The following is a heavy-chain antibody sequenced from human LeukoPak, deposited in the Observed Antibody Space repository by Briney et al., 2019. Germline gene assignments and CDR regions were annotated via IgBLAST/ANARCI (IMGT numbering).Heavy chain of an antibody. CDR2: IIPILGIA. Sequence: SVTVSCKASGGTFSSYAISWVRQAPGQGLEWMGRIIPILGIANYAQKFQGRVTITADKSTSTAYMELSSLRSEDTAVYYCARGGYYDSSEPFDYWGQGTLVTVSS. V-gene: IGHV1-69*04. J-gene: IGHJ4*02. CDR3: ARGGYYDSSEPFDY. CDR1: GGTFSSYA. D-gene: IGHD3-22*01.